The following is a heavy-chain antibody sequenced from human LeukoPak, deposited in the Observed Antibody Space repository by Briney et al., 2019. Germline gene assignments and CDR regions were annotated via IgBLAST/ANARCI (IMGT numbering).Heavy chain of an antibody. CDR1: GYTFTGYY. J-gene: IGHJ3*02. V-gene: IGHV1-2*02. CDR3: ARDWGYCSDGSCYRGAFDI. CDR2: INPNSGGT. D-gene: IGHD2-15*01. Sequence: ASVKVSCKASGYTFTGYYMHWVRQAPGQGLEWMGWINPNSGGTNYAQKFQGRVTMTRDTSISTVYMELSSLRSEDTAVYYCARDWGYCSDGSCYRGAFDIWGQGTMVTVSS.